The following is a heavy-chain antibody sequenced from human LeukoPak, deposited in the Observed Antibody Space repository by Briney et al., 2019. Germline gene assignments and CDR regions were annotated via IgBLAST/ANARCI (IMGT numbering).Heavy chain of an antibody. CDR3: ARVNDSSGYYRYYFDY. V-gene: IGHV4-31*03. CDR1: GGSISSGGYY. CDR2: IYYSGST. Sequence: SETLSLTCTVSGGSISSGGYYWSWIRQHPGKGLEWIGYIYYSGSTYYNPSLKSRVTISVDTSKNQFSLKLSSVTAADTAVYYCARVNDSSGYYRYYFDYWAREPWSPSPQ. D-gene: IGHD3-22*01. J-gene: IGHJ4*02.